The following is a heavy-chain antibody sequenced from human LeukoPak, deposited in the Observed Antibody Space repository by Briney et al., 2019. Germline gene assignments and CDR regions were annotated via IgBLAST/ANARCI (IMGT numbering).Heavy chain of an antibody. Sequence: GGSLRLSCAASGFTFSSYWMHWVRQAPGKGLVWVSRINSDGSSTRYADSVKGRFTISRDNAKNTLYLQMNSLRAEDTAVYYCVRGVGGDSRFDPWGRGTLVTVSP. CDR1: GFTFSSYW. D-gene: IGHD1-26*01. CDR2: INSDGSST. J-gene: IGHJ5*02. V-gene: IGHV3-74*01. CDR3: VRGVGGDSRFDP.